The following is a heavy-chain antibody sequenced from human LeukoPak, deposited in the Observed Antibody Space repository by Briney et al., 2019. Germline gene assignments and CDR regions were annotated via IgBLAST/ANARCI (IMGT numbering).Heavy chain of an antibody. CDR2: TRNKANSYTT. J-gene: IGHJ6*03. CDR3: ARVSSSSWYYYYYMDV. V-gene: IGHV3-72*01. D-gene: IGHD6-13*01. Sequence: GGSLRLSCAASGFTFSDHYMDWVRQAPGKGLEWVGRTRNKANSYTTEYAASVKGRFTISRDDSKNSLYLQMNSLKTEDTAGYYCARVSSSSWYYYYYMDVWGKGTTVTVSS. CDR1: GFTFSDHY.